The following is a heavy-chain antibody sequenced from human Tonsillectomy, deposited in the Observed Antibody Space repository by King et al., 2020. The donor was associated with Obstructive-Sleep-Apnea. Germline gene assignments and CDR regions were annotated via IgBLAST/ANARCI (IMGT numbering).Heavy chain of an antibody. J-gene: IGHJ6*02. D-gene: IGHD2-15*01. CDR1: GGSISGSSYY. CDR3: ARGISRYGLDV. V-gene: IGHV4-39*07. Sequence: VPLQESGPGLVEPSETLSLTCTVSGGSISGSSYYWGWIRQPPGKGLEWIGSIYYSGSTYDNPSLKSRVTISVDTSKNQFSLKLSSVTAADTAVYYCARGISRYGLDVWGQGTTVTVSS. CDR2: IYYSGST.